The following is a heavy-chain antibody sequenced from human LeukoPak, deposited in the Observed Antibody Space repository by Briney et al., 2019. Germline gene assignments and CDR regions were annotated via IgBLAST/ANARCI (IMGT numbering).Heavy chain of an antibody. CDR1: GGSISTYY. V-gene: IGHV4-59*08. CDR3: ARQTYGGEDDY. D-gene: IGHD3-10*01. J-gene: IGHJ4*02. Sequence: SETLSLTCTVSGGSISTYYWSWIRQPPGKGLQWIGYMYNSGSTNYNPSLKSRVTMSVDTSKNQFSLKLSSVTAADAAVYYCARQTYGGEDDYWGQGTLVTVSS. CDR2: MYNSGST.